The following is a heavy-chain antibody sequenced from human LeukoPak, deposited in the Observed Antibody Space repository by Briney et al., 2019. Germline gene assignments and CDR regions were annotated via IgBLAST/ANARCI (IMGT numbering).Heavy chain of an antibody. V-gene: IGHV1-69*04. CDR2: IIPILGIA. Sequence: SVTVSCKASGGTFSSYAISWVRQAPGQGLEWMGRIIPILGIANYAQKFQGRVTITADKSTSTAYMELSSLRSEDTAVYYCARDRREAYCGGDCYVRSYYYYYGMDVWGQGTTVTVSS. CDR3: ARDRREAYCGGDCYVRSYYYYYGMDV. D-gene: IGHD2-21*02. CDR1: GGTFSSYA. J-gene: IGHJ6*02.